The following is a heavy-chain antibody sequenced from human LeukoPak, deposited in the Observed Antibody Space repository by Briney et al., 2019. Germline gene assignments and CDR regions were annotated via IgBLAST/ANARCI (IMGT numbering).Heavy chain of an antibody. CDR2: MYHSGST. Sequence: PSETLSLTCTVSGHSISTGYYWGWIRQPPGKGLEWIGSMYHSGSTYYNPSPKSRVTMSADTSKNQFSLKLNSVTAADTAVYYCARVLDYYGSGTRDFDYWGQGILVTVSS. D-gene: IGHD3-10*01. J-gene: IGHJ4*02. V-gene: IGHV4-38-2*02. CDR3: ARVLDYYGSGTRDFDY. CDR1: GHSISTGYY.